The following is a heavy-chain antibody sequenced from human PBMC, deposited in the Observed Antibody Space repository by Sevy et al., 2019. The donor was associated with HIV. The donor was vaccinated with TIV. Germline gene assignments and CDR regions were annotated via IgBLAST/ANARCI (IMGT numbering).Heavy chain of an antibody. CDR3: AKDAVAGTPDY. D-gene: IGHD6-19*01. Sequence: GGSLRLSCAASGFTFSSYGMHWVRQAPGKGLEWVAVISYDGSNKYYADSVKGRFTISRDNSKNTLYLQMNSLRAEDTAVYYCAKDAVAGTPDYWGQGTLVTVSS. J-gene: IGHJ4*02. CDR1: GFTFSSYG. V-gene: IGHV3-30*18. CDR2: ISYDGSNK.